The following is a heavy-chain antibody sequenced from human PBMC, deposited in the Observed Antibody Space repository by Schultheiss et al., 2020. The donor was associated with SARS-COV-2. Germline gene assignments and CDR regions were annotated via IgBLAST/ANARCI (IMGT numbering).Heavy chain of an antibody. CDR1: GGSFSGYY. D-gene: IGHD3-10*01. V-gene: IGHV4-34*01. CDR3: ARSHRRGWFDP. CDR2: INHSGST. Sequence: SETLSLTCAVYGGSFSGYYWSWIRQPPGKGLEWIGEINHSGSTNYNPSLKGRVTVSIDSSKSQFSLKLSSVTAADTAVYYCARSHRRGWFDPWGQGTLVTVSS. J-gene: IGHJ5*02.